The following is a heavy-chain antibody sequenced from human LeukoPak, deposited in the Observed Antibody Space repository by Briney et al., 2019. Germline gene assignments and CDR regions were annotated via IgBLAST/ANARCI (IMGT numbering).Heavy chain of an antibody. CDR2: ISYDGSNK. V-gene: IGHV3-30*04. CDR3: ARLGIAVAGQFDY. D-gene: IGHD6-19*01. CDR1: GFTFSSYA. Sequence: GGSLRLSCAASGFTFSSYAMHWVRQAPGKGLEWEAVISYDGSNKYYADSVKGRFTISRDNSKNTLYLQMNSLRAEDTAVYYCARLGIAVAGQFDYWGQGTLVTVSS. J-gene: IGHJ4*02.